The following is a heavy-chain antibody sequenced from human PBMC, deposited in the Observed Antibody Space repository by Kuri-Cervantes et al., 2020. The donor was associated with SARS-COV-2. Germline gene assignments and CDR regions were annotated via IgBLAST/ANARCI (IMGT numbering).Heavy chain of an antibody. D-gene: IGHD6-13*01. Sequence: SETLSLTCAVYGGSYSGYYWTWIRQPPGKGLEWIGEINHRGGTNYNPSLKSRVTISVDTSKNQFSLKLSSVTAADTAVYYCARQGSSWTNYYYYYGMDVWGQGTTVTVSS. CDR2: INHRGGT. V-gene: IGHV4-34*01. J-gene: IGHJ6*02. CDR1: GGSYSGYY. CDR3: ARQGSSWTNYYYYYGMDV.